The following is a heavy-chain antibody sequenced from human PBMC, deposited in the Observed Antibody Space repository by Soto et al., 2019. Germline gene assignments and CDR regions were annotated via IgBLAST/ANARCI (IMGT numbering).Heavy chain of an antibody. J-gene: IGHJ4*02. CDR1: GFTFSSYA. V-gene: IGHV3-30-3*01. CDR3: AIRYFDWSFDY. CDR2: ISYDGSNK. Sequence: GGSLRLSCAASGFTFSSYAMHWVRQAPGKGLEWVAVISYDGSNKYYADSVKGRFTISRDNSKNTLYLQMNSLRAEDTAVYYYAIRYFDWSFDYWGQGTLVTVSS. D-gene: IGHD3-9*01.